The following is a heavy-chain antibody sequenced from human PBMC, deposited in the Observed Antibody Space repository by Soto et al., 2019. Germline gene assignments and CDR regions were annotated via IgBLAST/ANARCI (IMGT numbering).Heavy chain of an antibody. CDR1: GFTFSSYG. CDR2: IWYDGSNK. V-gene: IGHV3-33*01. D-gene: IGHD3-9*01. Sequence: PGGSLRLSCAASGFTFSSYGMNWVRQAPGKGLEWVAVIWYDGSNKYYADSVKGRCTISRDNSKNTLYLQMNSLRAEDTAVYYCARPFDWSPRLPSGMDVWGQGTTGTVSS. J-gene: IGHJ6*01. CDR3: ARPFDWSPRLPSGMDV.